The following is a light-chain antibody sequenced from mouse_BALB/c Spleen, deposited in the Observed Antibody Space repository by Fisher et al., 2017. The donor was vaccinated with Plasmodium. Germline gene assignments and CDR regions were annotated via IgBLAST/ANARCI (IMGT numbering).Light chain of an antibody. Sequence: DIVLTQTPVTLSVTPGDSVSLSCRASQGISHNLHWYQQKSHESPRLLINYTSQSISGIPSRFSGSGSGTDFTLSINSVETEDFGVYFCQQSDTWPLTFGAGTKLELK. V-gene: IGKV5-43*01. CDR1: QGISHN. CDR3: QQSDTWPLT. CDR2: YTS. J-gene: IGKJ5*01.